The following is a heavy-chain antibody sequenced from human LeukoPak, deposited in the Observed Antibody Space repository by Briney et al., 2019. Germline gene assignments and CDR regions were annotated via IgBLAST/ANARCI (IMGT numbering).Heavy chain of an antibody. CDR2: ISGSGGST. V-gene: IGHV3-23*01. Sequence: GGSLRLSCAASGFSFDKYAMSWVRQAPRKGLQWVPSISGSGGSTFYAESVKGRFIISRDNSKNTLYLQMNSLRAEDTAVYFCATEGWGQGTLVTVSS. J-gene: IGHJ4*02. CDR1: GFSFDKYA. CDR3: ATEG.